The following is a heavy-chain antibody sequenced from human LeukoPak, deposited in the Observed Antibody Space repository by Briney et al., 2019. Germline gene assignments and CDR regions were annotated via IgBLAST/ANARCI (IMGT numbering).Heavy chain of an antibody. V-gene: IGHV3-7*01. CDR1: GFTFSSYS. D-gene: IGHD3-22*01. J-gene: IGHJ4*02. Sequence: GGSLRLSCAASGFTFSSYSMNWVRQAPGKGLEWVANIKQDGSEKYYVDSVKGRFTISRDNAENTLYLQMNSLRVADTAVYYCVRSAFHAGSGNYYDYWGQGTLVTVSS. CDR2: IKQDGSEK. CDR3: VRSAFHAGSGNYYDY.